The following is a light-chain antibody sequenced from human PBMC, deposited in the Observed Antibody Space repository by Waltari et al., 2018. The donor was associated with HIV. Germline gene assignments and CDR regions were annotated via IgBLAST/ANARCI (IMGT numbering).Light chain of an antibody. CDR3: CSYADDYTWV. CDR2: DVN. V-gene: IGLV2-11*01. J-gene: IGLJ3*02. CDR1: STDLRDYNY. Sequence: SALTQPHSVSGSPDKSVPISRTGTSTDLRDYNYVSWYQQHPATAPKLMIFDVNKRPSGVPDRFSGSKSGNTASLTISGLQAEDEADYYCCSYADDYTWVFGGGTKLTVL.